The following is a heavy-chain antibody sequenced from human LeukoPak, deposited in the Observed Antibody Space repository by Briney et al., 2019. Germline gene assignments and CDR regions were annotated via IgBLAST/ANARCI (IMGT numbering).Heavy chain of an antibody. CDR1: GCTLTELS. Sequence: ASVKVSCKVSGCTLTELSMHWVRQAPGKGLEWMGGFDPEDGETIYAQKFQGRVTMTEDTSTDTAYMELSSLRSEDTAVYYCATGYYGSGSQRKQYYFDYWGQGTLVTVSS. V-gene: IGHV1-24*01. J-gene: IGHJ4*02. CDR2: FDPEDGET. CDR3: ATGYYGSGSQRKQYYFDY. D-gene: IGHD3-10*01.